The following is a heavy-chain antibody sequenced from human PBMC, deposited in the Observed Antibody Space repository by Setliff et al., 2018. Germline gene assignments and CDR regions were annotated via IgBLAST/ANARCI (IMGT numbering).Heavy chain of an antibody. J-gene: IGHJ6*02. Sequence: ASVKVSCKASGGTFSSYTISWVRQAPGLGLEWMGTINPSSGSTSYAQKFQGRVTMTRDTSTSTVYMELSSLRSEDTAVYYCARGLYCSSTSCYPFYYYYYGMDVWGQGTTVTVSS. CDR1: GGTFSSYT. CDR2: INPSSGST. CDR3: ARGLYCSSTSCYPFYYYYYGMDV. V-gene: IGHV1-46*01. D-gene: IGHD2-2*01.